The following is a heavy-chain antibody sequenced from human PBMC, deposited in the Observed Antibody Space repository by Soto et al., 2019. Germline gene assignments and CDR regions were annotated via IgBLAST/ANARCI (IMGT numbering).Heavy chain of an antibody. CDR1: GGTSSSYA. J-gene: IGHJ6*02. Sequence: ASVKVSCKASGGTSSSYAISWVRQAPGQGLEWMGGIIPIFGTANYAQKFQGRVTITADESTSTAYMELSSLRSEDTAVYYCARDLYDSSGYYYYYYGMDVWGQGTRVTVSS. D-gene: IGHD3-22*01. CDR2: IIPIFGTA. V-gene: IGHV1-69*13. CDR3: ARDLYDSSGYYYYYYGMDV.